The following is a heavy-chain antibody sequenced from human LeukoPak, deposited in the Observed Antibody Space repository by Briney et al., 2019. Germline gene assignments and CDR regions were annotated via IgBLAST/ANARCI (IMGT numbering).Heavy chain of an antibody. Sequence: GASLQISCKGSGYSFTSYWISWVRQLPGKGLEWMGRIDPSDSYTNYSPSFQGHVTISADKSISTAYLQWSSLKASDTAMYYCARHTVQYCSSTSCYNYWGQGTLVTVSS. CDR3: ARHTVQYCSSTSCYNY. D-gene: IGHD2-2*02. J-gene: IGHJ4*02. V-gene: IGHV5-10-1*01. CDR1: GYSFTSYW. CDR2: IDPSDSYT.